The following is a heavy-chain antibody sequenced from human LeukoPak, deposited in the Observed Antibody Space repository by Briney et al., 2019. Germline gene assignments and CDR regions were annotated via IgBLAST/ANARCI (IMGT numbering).Heavy chain of an antibody. CDR2: INPNSGGT. D-gene: IGHD5-24*01. CDR1: GYTFTGYY. CDR3: ARVGIRDGYNYDLDY. V-gene: IGHV1-2*02. J-gene: IGHJ4*02. Sequence: ASVKVSCKASGYTFTGYYMHWVRQAPGQGLEWMGWINPNSGGTNYAQKFQGRVTMIRDTSISTAYMELSRLRSDVTAVYYCARVGIRDGYNYDLDYWGQGTLVTVSS.